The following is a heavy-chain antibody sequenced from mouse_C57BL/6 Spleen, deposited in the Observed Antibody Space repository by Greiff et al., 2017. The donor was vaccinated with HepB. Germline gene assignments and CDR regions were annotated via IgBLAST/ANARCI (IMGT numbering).Heavy chain of an antibody. V-gene: IGHV1-52*01. CDR2: IDPSDSET. D-gene: IGHD3-2*02. CDR1: GYTFTSYW. J-gene: IGHJ2*01. CDR3: ALDSSGLGNFDY. Sequence: QVHVKQPGAELVRPGSSVKLSCKASGYTFTSYWMHWVKQRPIQGLEWIGNIDPSDSETHYNQKFKDKATLTVDKSSSTAYMQLSSLTSEDSAVYYCALDSSGLGNFDYWGQGTTLTVSS.